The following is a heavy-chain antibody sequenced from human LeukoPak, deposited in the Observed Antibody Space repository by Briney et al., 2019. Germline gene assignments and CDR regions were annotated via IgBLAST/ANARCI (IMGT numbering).Heavy chain of an antibody. J-gene: IGHJ6*02. CDR2: IYYSGST. CDR1: GGSISSYY. Sequence: SETLSLTCTVSGGSISSYYWSWIRQPPGKGLEWIGYIYYSGSTNYNPSLKSRVTISVDTSKNQFSLKLSSVTAADTAVYYCARDQGTGIAAAEGRGGYYGMDVWGQGTTVTVSS. D-gene: IGHD6-13*01. V-gene: IGHV4-59*01. CDR3: ARDQGTGIAAAEGRGGYYGMDV.